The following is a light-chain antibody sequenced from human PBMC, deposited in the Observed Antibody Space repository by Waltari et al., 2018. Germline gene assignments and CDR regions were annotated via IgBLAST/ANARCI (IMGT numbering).Light chain of an antibody. CDR3: AVWDDSLNGLI. CDR1: SSNIGKNT. J-gene: IGLJ2*01. V-gene: IGLV1-44*01. Sequence: QSVLTQPPSASGTPGQRVTISCPGSSSNIGKNTANWYQHLPGTAPKLVIYFNDQRPSGVPDRFSGSKSGTSASLAISGLQSEDEADFHCAVWDDSLNGLIFGGGTKLTVL. CDR2: FND.